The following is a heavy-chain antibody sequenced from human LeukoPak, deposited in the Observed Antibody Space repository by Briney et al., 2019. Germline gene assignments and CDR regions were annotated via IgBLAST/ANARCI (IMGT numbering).Heavy chain of an antibody. V-gene: IGHV3-30*18. J-gene: IGHJ3*02. CDR2: ISYDGSNK. CDR3: AKKVSPPDAFDI. Sequence: PGGSLRLSCAASGFSVSTNYMSWVRQAPGKGLEWVAVISYDGSNKYYADSVKGRFTISRDNSKNTLYLQMNSLRAEDTAVYYCAKKVSPPDAFDIWGQGTMVTVSS. D-gene: IGHD1-14*01. CDR1: GFSVSTNY.